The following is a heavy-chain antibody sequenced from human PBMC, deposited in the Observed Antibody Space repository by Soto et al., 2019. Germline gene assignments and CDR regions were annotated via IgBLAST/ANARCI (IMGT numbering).Heavy chain of an antibody. D-gene: IGHD3-10*01. CDR1: GGSISSYY. CDR3: ARANYYGSGSYYDLEY. V-gene: IGHV4-59*01. J-gene: IGHJ4*02. Sequence: SETLSLTCTVSGGSISSYYWSWIRQPPGKGLEWIGYIYYSGSTNYNPSLKSRDTISVDTSKNQFTLKLSSVTTADMAVYYCARANYYGSGSYYDLEYWGQGTLVTVSS. CDR2: IYYSGST.